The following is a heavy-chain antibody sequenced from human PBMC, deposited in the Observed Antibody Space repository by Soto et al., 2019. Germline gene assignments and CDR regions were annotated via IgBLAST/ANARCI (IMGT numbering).Heavy chain of an antibody. CDR3: AREGPAPYYYYGMDV. CDR2: ISGYNGNT. V-gene: IGHV1-18*01. J-gene: IGHJ6*02. Sequence: QVQLVQSRGEVKKPGASVKVSCKTSGYSFTTYGISWVRQAPGQGLEWMGWISGYNGNTNYAQNHQGRVTMTTDTSKSTAYMELRSLRSDDTAVDYCAREGPAPYYYYGMDVWRQGSTVTVSS. CDR1: GYSFTTYG.